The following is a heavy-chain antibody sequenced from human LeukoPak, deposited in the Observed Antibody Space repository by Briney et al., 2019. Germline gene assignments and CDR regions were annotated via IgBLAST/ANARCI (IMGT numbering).Heavy chain of an antibody. CDR3: ASEMATPHDAFDI. V-gene: IGHV3-11*04. D-gene: IGHD5-24*01. CDR2: ISSSSSTI. CDR1: GFAFSDYY. J-gene: IGHJ3*02. Sequence: GGSLRLSCAASGFAFSDYYMSWIRQAPGKGLEWVSYISSSSSTIYYADSVKGRFTISRDNAKNSLYLQMNSLRDEDTAVYCCASEMATPHDAFDIWGQGTMVTVSS.